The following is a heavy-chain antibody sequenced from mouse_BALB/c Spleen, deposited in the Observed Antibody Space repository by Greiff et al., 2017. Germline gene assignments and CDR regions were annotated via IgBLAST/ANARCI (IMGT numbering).Heavy chain of an antibody. CDR3: AALTTVVDDAMDY. CDR2: INPSTGYN. CDR1: GYTFTSYW. V-gene: IGHV1-7*01. J-gene: IGHJ4*01. Sequence: ESGAELAKPGASVKMSCTASGYTFTSYWMHWVRQRPGQGLEWIGYINPSTGYNEYNQKFKDKATLTADKSSSTAYMQLSSLTSEDSAVYYCAALTTVVDDAMDYWGQGTPVTVSS. D-gene: IGHD1-1*01.